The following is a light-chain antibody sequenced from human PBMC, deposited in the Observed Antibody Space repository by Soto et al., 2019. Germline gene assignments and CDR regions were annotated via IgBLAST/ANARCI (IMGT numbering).Light chain of an antibody. Sequence: EIVFTQSPATLSLYPGERATLSCRASQSVSNYLAWYQQKPGQAPRLLIYDASNRATGIPARFSGSGSGTDFTLTISTLEPEDFAVYYCQQHINRLSFGGGTKVDIK. CDR1: QSVSNY. CDR2: DAS. J-gene: IGKJ4*01. V-gene: IGKV3-11*01. CDR3: QQHINRLS.